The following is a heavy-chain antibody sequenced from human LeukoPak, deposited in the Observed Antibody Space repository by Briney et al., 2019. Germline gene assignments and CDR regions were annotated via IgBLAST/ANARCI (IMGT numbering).Heavy chain of an antibody. CDR2: ISSGSDYI. Sequence: GGSLRLSCAASGFTFSSFTLTWVRQAPGKGLEWVSSISSGSDYIYYADSVNGRFTISRDNAKNSLYLHMNILRAEDTAVYYCARDVAADYNFRSGYLGPFDYWGQGTLVTVSP. CDR3: ARDVAADYNFRSGYLGPFDY. CDR1: GFTFSSFT. V-gene: IGHV3-21*04. J-gene: IGHJ4*02. D-gene: IGHD3-3*01.